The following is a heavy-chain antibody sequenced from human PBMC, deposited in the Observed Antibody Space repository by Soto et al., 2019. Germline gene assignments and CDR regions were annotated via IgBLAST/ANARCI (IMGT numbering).Heavy chain of an antibody. J-gene: IGHJ4*02. CDR1: GFTFSSYN. Sequence: GGSLRLSCAASGFTFSSYNMNWVRQAPGKGLEWVSHIDSSSSTIYYADSVKGRFTVSRDNAKNSLYLQMNSLRAEDTAVYYCARRGDYWGQGTLVTVSS. CDR3: ARRGDY. V-gene: IGHV3-48*01. CDR2: IDSSSSTI.